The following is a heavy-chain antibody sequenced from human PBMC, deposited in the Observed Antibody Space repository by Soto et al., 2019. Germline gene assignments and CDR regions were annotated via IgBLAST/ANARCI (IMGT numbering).Heavy chain of an antibody. J-gene: IGHJ6*02. CDR3: ARVSCSGGSCPIYYYYGMDV. CDR2: ISYDGSNK. Sequence: QVQLVESGGGVVQPGRSLRLSCAASGFTFSSYAMHWVRQAPGKGLEWVAVISYDGSNKYYADSVKGRFTISRDNSKNTLYLQMNSLRAEDTAVYYGARVSCSGGSCPIYYYYGMDVWGQGTTVTVSS. CDR1: GFTFSSYA. D-gene: IGHD2-15*01. V-gene: IGHV3-30-3*01.